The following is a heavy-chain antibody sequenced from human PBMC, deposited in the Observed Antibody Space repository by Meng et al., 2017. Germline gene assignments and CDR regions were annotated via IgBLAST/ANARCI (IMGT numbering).Heavy chain of an antibody. CDR3: ASGPPGWFDP. CDR1: GGTFSSYA. CDR2: IIPIFGTA. Sequence: QWQLGQAGAEVKKPGSSVKCSCKASGGTFSSYAISWVRQGPGKGLEGMGGIIPIFGTANYAQKFQGRVTITADKSTSTAYMELSSLRSEDTAVYYCASGPPGWFDPWGQGTLVTVSS. V-gene: IGHV1-69*06. J-gene: IGHJ5*02. D-gene: IGHD7-27*01.